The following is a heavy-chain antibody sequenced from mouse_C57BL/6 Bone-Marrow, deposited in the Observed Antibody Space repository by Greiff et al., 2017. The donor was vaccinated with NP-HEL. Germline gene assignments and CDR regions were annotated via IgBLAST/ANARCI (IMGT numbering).Heavy chain of an antibody. J-gene: IGHJ4*01. CDR3: ARGDYGSSRFGYAMDY. CDR1: GYAFSSYW. Sequence: VKLVESGAELVKPGASVKISCKASGYAFSSYWMNWVKERPGKGLEWIGQIYPGGGDTKYNGKFKGKVTLTADKSTSTSYMQVSSLTSEDSAVYFCARGDYGSSRFGYAMDYWGQGTSVTVSS. V-gene: IGHV1-80*01. CDR2: IYPGGGDT. D-gene: IGHD1-1*01.